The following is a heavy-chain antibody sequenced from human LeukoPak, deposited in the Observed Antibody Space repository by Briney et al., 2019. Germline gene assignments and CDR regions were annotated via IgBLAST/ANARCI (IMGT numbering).Heavy chain of an antibody. V-gene: IGHV1-2*02. CDR3: ARGTYYYDSSGYQGLPY. CDR1: GYTFTGYY. CDR2: INPNSGGT. J-gene: IGHJ4*02. Sequence: GASVKVSCKASGYTFTGYYMHWVRQAPGQGLEWMGWINPNSGGTNYAQKFQGRVTMTRDTSISTAYMELSRLRSDDTAVYYCARGTYYYDSSGYQGLPYWGQGTLVTVSS. D-gene: IGHD3-22*01.